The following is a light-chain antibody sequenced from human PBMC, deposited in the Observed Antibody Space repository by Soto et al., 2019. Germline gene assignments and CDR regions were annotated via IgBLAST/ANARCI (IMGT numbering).Light chain of an antibody. CDR1: QSVSRNY. CDR2: DTY. V-gene: IGKV3-20*01. Sequence: VLTQSPGTLSLSPGERATLSCRASQSVSRNYLAWYQQKPGQAPTLLMYDTYIRATGIPDRFSGSGSVTDFTLTISSLEPEDFAVYYCQQYDDSRQVWTFAQRTKVDIK. J-gene: IGKJ1*01. CDR3: QQYDDSRQVWT.